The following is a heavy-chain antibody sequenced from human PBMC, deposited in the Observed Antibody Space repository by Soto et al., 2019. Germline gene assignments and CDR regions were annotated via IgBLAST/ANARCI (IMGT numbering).Heavy chain of an antibody. Sequence: QLQLQESGPGLVKPSETLSLTCTVSGGSISSSSYFWGWIRQPPGKGLEWIGSIYYSGSTYYNPTLRSGVTISVDTSKNQFSLKLSSVTAADPAVYYCARHDWNGVDYWGQGTLVTVSS. CDR2: IYYSGST. D-gene: IGHD1-1*01. CDR1: GGSISSSSYF. J-gene: IGHJ4*02. CDR3: ARHDWNGVDY. V-gene: IGHV4-39*01.